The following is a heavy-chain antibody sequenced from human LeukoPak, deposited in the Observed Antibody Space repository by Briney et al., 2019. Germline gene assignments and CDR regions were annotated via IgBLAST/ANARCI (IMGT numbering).Heavy chain of an antibody. J-gene: IGHJ4*02. V-gene: IGHV3-21*01. CDR2: ISTRDTFI. CDR3: AKATNYYDILTGYS. CDR1: GFTFTTYS. D-gene: IGHD3-9*01. Sequence: GGSLRLSCEASGFTFTTYSMTWVRQTPGEGLEWVSSISTRDTFINYADSVKGRFTISRDNAKNSLFLQMTSLRAEDTAMYYCAKATNYYDILTGYSWGQGTLVTVSS.